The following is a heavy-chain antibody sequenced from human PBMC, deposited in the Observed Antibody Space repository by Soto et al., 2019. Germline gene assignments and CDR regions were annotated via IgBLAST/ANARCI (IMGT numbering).Heavy chain of an antibody. CDR2: ISPSVVYT. D-gene: IGHD1-26*01. V-gene: IGHV3-23*01. CDR1: GFTFSNYA. J-gene: IGHJ4*02. Sequence: EGSLRRSCAASGFTFSNYAMTWVRLAPGKGLEWVSSISPSVVYTYYTASVKGRFTISRDNSKNTLYLHMNSLRADDTALYYCATSGSHSYFDYWGQGTLVTVSS. CDR3: ATSGSHSYFDY.